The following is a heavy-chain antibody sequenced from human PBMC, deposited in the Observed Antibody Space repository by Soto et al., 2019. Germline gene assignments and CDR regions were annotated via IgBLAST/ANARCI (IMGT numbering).Heavy chain of an antibody. CDR1: GYTLTTYG. CDR2: ISVYNGNT. J-gene: IGHJ6*02. V-gene: IGHV1-18*01. D-gene: IGHD1-26*01. Sequence: QVQLVQSGAEVKNPGASVKVSCKASGYTLTTYGISWVRQAPGQGLGWMGWISVYNGNTNYAQKVQGRVTMTTDTSKSTDYMELRSLKSDDAAVYYCARVIGAKELHGMDVWGQGTTVTVSS. CDR3: ARVIGAKELHGMDV.